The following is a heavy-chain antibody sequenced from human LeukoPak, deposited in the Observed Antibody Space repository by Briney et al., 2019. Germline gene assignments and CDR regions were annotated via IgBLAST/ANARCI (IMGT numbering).Heavy chain of an antibody. CDR1: GFTCSSYE. V-gene: IGHV3-48*03. CDR3: ARDHSYYYGSGSYFGSPSFDY. D-gene: IGHD3-10*01. CDR2: ISSSGSTI. Sequence: PGGSLRLSCAASGFTCSSYEMNWVRQAPGKGLKWISYISSSGSTIYYADSVKGRFTISGDNAKNSLYLQMNSLRAEDTAVYYCARDHSYYYGSGSYFGSPSFDYWGQGTLVTVSS. J-gene: IGHJ4*02.